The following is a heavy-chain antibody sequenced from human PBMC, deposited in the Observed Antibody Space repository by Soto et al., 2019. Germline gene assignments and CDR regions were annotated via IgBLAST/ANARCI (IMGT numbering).Heavy chain of an antibody. V-gene: IGHV1-46*03. Sequence: ASVKVSCKASGYTFTSYCMRWVRQAPGQGLEWMGIINPSGSTTRYAQRFQGRVTMTRDTSTSTVYMELSSLRSEDTAVYYCARTVLDHDILTGYSDYWGQGTLVTVSS. CDR3: ARTVLDHDILTGYSDY. J-gene: IGHJ4*02. D-gene: IGHD3-9*01. CDR2: INPSGSTT. CDR1: GYTFTSYC.